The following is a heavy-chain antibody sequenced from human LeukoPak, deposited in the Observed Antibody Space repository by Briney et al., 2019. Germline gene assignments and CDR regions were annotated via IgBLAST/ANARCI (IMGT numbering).Heavy chain of an antibody. V-gene: IGHV1-69*04. J-gene: IGHJ3*02. D-gene: IGHD6-13*01. CDR1: GGTFSSYA. CDR2: IIPILGIA. CDR3: ARDQPQKVDIYQIAAQGFNAFDT. Sequence: ASVKVSCKASGGTFSSYAISWVRQAPGQGLEWMGRIIPILGIANYAQKFQGRVTITADKSTSTAYMELSSLRSEDTAVYYCARDQPQKVDIYQIAAQGFNAFDTWGQGTMVTVSS.